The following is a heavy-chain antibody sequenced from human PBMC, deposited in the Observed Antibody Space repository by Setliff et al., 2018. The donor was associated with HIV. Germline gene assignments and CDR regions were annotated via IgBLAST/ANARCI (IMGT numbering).Heavy chain of an antibody. Sequence: GASVKVSCKASGYTFSSNDINWVRQATGQGLEWMGWMNPDSRNTGYAQRFEGRVTLTWDTSISTAYLELNHLKSDDTAVYYCARARTDYYDRRRRSHYYIDVWARGATVTVSS. V-gene: IGHV1-8*01. CDR1: GYTFSSND. D-gene: IGHD3-22*01. CDR2: MNPDSRNT. J-gene: IGHJ6*03. CDR3: ARARTDYYDRRRRSHYYIDV.